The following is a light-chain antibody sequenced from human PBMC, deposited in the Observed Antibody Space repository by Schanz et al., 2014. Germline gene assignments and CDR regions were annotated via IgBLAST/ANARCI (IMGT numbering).Light chain of an antibody. CDR3: SSYAGSNNFVV. V-gene: IGLV2-8*01. CDR1: NSDVGGYDY. J-gene: IGLJ2*01. CDR2: EVS. Sequence: QSALTQPRSVSGSPGQSVTISCTGTNSDVGGYDYVSWYQQHPGKAPKLMIYEVSKRPSGVPDRFSGSKSGNTASLTVSGLQAEDEADYYCSSYAGSNNFVVFGGGTKLTVL.